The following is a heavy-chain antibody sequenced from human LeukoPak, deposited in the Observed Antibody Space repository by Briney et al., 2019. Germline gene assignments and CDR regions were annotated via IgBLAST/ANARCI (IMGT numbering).Heavy chain of an antibody. V-gene: IGHV3-74*01. CDR1: GFTFDDYA. Sequence: GGSLRLSCAASGFTFDDYAMHWVRQAPGKGPVWVAHVSPDGNLANYADSVKGRFIISRDNAKNTLFLQMNSLRAEDTAVYYCARDLSFSPDHWGQGTLVTVSS. J-gene: IGHJ4*02. CDR3: ARDLSFSPDH. CDR2: VSPDGNLA.